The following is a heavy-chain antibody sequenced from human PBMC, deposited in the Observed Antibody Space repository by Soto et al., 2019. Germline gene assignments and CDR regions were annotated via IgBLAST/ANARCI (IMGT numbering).Heavy chain of an antibody. CDR2: ISGSGGST. Sequence: GGSLRLFCAASGFTFCSYALSWVRQAQGKGLEWVSAISGSGGSTYYADSVKGRFTISRGNSKNTLYLQMNSLRAEDTAVYYCATDKIAAAGTGRPFDYWGQGTLVPV. CDR3: ATDKIAAAGTGRPFDY. D-gene: IGHD6-13*01. J-gene: IGHJ4*02. CDR1: GFTFCSYA. V-gene: IGHV3-23*01.